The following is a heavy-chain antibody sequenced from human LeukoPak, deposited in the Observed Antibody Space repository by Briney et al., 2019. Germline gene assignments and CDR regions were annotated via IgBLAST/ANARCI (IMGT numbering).Heavy chain of an antibody. J-gene: IGHJ6*03. V-gene: IGHV3-48*03. Sequence: GGSLRLSCAASGFTFSSYEMNWVRQAPGKGLEWVSYISSSGSTIYYADSVKGRFTISRDNAKNSLYLQMNSLRAEDTAVYYCARARSRGEWLRSQYYYYYMDVWGKGTTVTISS. D-gene: IGHD5-12*01. CDR3: ARARSRGEWLRSQYYYYYMDV. CDR1: GFTFSSYE. CDR2: ISSSGSTI.